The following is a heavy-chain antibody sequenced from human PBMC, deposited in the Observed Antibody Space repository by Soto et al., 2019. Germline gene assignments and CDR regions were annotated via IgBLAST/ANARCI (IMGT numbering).Heavy chain of an antibody. CDR2: ISADNGNT. CDR3: AREGYCISTSSRLCDYYGMDV. V-gene: IGHV1-18*01. D-gene: IGHD2-2*01. CDR1: GDTFTSYG. Sequence: QVQLVQSGAEVKKPGASVKVSCKASGDTFTSYGISWVRQAPGQWLEWMGWISADNGNTNYAQKLQGRVTMTTDTATSTVNMELISLRSVETAVHYCAREGYCISTSSRLCDYYGMDVWGQGPTVTASS. J-gene: IGHJ6*02.